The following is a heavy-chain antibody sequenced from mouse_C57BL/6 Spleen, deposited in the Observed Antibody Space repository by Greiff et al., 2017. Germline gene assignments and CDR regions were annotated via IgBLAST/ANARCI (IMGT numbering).Heavy chain of an antibody. Sequence: VQRVESGAELVKPGASVKISCKASGYAFSSYWMNWVKQRPGKGLEWIGQIYPGDGDTNYNGKFKGKATLTADKSSSTAYMQLSSLTSEDSAVYFCAVYYGYYYAMDYWGQGTSVTVSS. CDR1: GYAFSSYW. D-gene: IGHD1-2*01. V-gene: IGHV1-80*01. J-gene: IGHJ4*01. CDR3: AVYYGYYYAMDY. CDR2: IYPGDGDT.